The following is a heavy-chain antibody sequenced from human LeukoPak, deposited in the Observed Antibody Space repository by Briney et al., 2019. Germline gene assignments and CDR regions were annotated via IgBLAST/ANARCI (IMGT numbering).Heavy chain of an antibody. CDR2: IYPGDSDT. CDR3: ARLGRSGRNWRAEY. J-gene: IGHJ4*02. V-gene: IGHV5-51*01. D-gene: IGHD1-1*01. Sequence: GESLKISCKGSGYIFTNYWIGWVRQMPGEGLEWMGIIYPGDSDTTYSPSFQGQVTISADKSISTAYLQWSSLKASDTAMYYCARLGRSGRNWRAEYWGQGTLVTVSS. CDR1: GYIFTNYW.